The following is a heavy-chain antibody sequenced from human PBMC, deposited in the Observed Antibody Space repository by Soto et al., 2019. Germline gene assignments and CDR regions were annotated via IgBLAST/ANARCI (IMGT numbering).Heavy chain of an antibody. V-gene: IGHV4-4*02. CDR3: ATRGGVVPAAMGDDWFDP. CDR2: IYHSGST. Sequence: QVQLQESGPGLVKPSGTLSLTCAVSGGSISSSNWWSWVRQPPGKGLEWIGEIYHSGSTNYNPSLKSRVTISVDKSKNQFSLRLSSVTAADTAVYYCATRGGVVPAAMGDDWFDPWGRGTLVTVSS. D-gene: IGHD2-2*01. J-gene: IGHJ5*02. CDR1: GGSISSSNW.